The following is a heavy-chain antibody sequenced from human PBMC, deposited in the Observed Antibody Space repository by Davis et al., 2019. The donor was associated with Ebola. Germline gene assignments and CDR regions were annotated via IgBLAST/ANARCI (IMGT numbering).Heavy chain of an antibody. CDR3: ATDRNWDFDY. Sequence: GGSLRLSCAASGFTCSAYRLTWVRQAPGKGLAWVSYISDSSTPIYYADSVKARFTISRDNAKNSLYLQMNSLRDEDTAVYYCATDRNWDFDYWGQGTLVTVSS. CDR1: GFTCSAYR. CDR2: ISDSSTPI. D-gene: IGHD7-27*01. J-gene: IGHJ4*02. V-gene: IGHV3-48*02.